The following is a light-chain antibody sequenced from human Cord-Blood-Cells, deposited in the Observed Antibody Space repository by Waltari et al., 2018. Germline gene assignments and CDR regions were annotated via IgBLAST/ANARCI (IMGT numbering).Light chain of an antibody. J-gene: IGLJ3*02. V-gene: IGLV2-23*01. CDR1: SSDVGRYNL. CDR3: CSYAGSSTSWV. CDR2: EGS. Sequence: QSALTQPASVSGSPGQSINISCTGTSSDVGRYNLVSWYQQHPGKAPKLMIYEGSKRRSGVSNRFSGSKSGDTASLTISGLQAEDEADYYCCSYAGSSTSWVFGGGTKLTVL.